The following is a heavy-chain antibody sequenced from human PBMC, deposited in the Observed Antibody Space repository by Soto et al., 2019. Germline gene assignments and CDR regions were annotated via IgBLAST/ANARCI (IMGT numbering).Heavy chain of an antibody. CDR2: IYSGGTT. V-gene: IGHV3-66*01. CDR1: AFTFSNNW. J-gene: IGHJ6*02. Sequence: GGSLRLSCAGSAFTFSNNWMSWVRQPPGKGLEWVSVIYSGGTTYYADSVKDRFSISRDNSKSTLYLQMDNLRAGDTAVYYCARGGSGSDWDYYGMDVWGQGTTVTVSS. CDR3: ARGGSGSDWDYYGMDV. D-gene: IGHD3-10*01.